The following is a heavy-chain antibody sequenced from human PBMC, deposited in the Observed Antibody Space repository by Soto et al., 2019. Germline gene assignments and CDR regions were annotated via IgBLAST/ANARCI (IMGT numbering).Heavy chain of an antibody. V-gene: IGHV5-51*01. CDR1: GYSFTSYW. CDR2: IYPGDSDT. D-gene: IGHD2-15*01. J-gene: IGHJ3*02. CDR3: AEDGPLPSAFDS. Sequence: GETLKISCPRSGYSFTSYWIGWVRQMPGKGLEWMGIIYPGDSDTRYSPSFQGQVTISADKSISTAYLQWSSLKASDTAMYYCAEDGPLPSAFDSWGQAIMVTVS.